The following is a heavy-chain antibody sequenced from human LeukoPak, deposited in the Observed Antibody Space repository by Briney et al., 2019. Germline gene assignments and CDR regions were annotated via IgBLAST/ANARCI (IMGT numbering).Heavy chain of an antibody. J-gene: IGHJ4*02. Sequence: TSETLSLTCTVSGGSISSSSYYWGWIRQPPGKGLEWIGSIYYSGSTYYNPSLKSRVTISVDTSKNQFSLKLSSVTAADTAVYYCARDYQGGYGDKTVDYWGQGTLVTVSS. CDR1: GGSISSSSYY. CDR2: IYYSGST. V-gene: IGHV4-39*07. D-gene: IGHD5-18*01. CDR3: ARDYQGGYGDKTVDY.